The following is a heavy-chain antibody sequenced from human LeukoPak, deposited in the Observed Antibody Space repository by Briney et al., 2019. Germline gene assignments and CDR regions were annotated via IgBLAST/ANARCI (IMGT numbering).Heavy chain of an antibody. CDR1: GGSMSSGNYC. CDR3: ARDHPSHRIPPAE. Sequence: SETLSLSCTVSGGSMSSGNYCWTWIRQLPGKGLEWIGYIFHSGTIYYNPSLKGRTRISVDTSENQFSLKVYSVTVADTAVYYCARDHPSHRIPPAEWGQGTLVTVSS. CDR2: IFHSGTI. D-gene: IGHD2-2*01. J-gene: IGHJ4*02. V-gene: IGHV4-31*03.